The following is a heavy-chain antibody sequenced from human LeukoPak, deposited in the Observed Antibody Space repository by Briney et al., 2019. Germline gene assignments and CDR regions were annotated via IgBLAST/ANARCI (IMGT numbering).Heavy chain of an antibody. CDR1: GDSVSSNSAA. Sequence: SQTLSLTCAISGDSVSSNSAAWNWIRQSPSRGLEWLGRTYYRSKWYNDYAVSVKSRITINPDTPKNQFSLQLNSVTPEDTAVYYCARVESRRFGEFYDAFDIWGQGTMVTVSS. CDR2: TYYRSKWYN. D-gene: IGHD3-10*01. V-gene: IGHV6-1*01. CDR3: ARVESRRFGEFYDAFDI. J-gene: IGHJ3*02.